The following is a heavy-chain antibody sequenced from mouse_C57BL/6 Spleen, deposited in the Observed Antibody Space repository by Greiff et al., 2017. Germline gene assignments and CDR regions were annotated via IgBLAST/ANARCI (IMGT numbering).Heavy chain of an antibody. J-gene: IGHJ3*01. D-gene: IGHD1-1*01. CDR1: GYTFTSYW. CDR3: ANYYYGSSPWFAY. Sequence: VQGVESGAELAKPGASVKLSCKASGYTFTSYWMHWVKQRPGQGLEWIGYINPSSGYTKYNQKFKDKATLTADKSSSTAYMQLSSLTYEASAVYYCANYYYGSSPWFAYWGQGTLVTVSA. V-gene: IGHV1-7*01. CDR2: INPSSGYT.